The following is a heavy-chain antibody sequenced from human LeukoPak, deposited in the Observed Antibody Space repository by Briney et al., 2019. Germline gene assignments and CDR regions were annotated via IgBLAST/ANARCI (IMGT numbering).Heavy chain of an antibody. CDR1: GFTFSSYD. CDR3: ARAGLGSAMVSAFDI. J-gene: IGHJ3*02. V-gene: IGHV3-13*01. Sequence: PGGSLRLSCAASGFTFSSYDMHWVRQATGKGLEWVSAIGTAGDTYYPGSAKGRFTISRENAKNSLYLQMNSLRAGDTAVYYCARAGLGSAMVSAFDIWGQGTMVTVSS. CDR2: IGTAGDT. D-gene: IGHD5-18*01.